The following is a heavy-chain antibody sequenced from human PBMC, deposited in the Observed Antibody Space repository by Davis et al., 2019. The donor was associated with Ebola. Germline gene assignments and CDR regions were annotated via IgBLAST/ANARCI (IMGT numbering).Heavy chain of an antibody. J-gene: IGHJ4*02. CDR1: GLSLSTSGMG. D-gene: IGHD2-8*01. Sequence: SGPTLAKPTQTLTLTCTFSGLSLSTSGMGVGRIRQPPGKALECLGVIFWNDDRRYSPSLKSRLTITKDTSKNQVVLTMTNMDPADTATYYCTRLAYTNGWFYFDSWGQGSLVTVSS. CDR3: TRLAYTNGWFYFDS. V-gene: IGHV2-5*01. CDR2: IFWNDDR.